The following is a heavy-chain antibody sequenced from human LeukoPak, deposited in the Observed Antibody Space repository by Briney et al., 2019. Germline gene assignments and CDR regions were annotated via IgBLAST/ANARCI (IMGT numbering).Heavy chain of an antibody. CDR2: ISAYNGNT. J-gene: IGHJ3*02. V-gene: IGHV1-18*01. CDR1: GYTFTSYG. CDR3: ARPSYYYDSSGSGAFDT. Sequence: ASVKVSCKASGYTFTSYGISWVRQAPGQGLEWMGWISAYNGNTNYAQKLQGRVTMTTDTSTSTAYMELRSLRSDDTAVYYCARPSYYYDSSGSGAFDTWGQGTMVTVSS. D-gene: IGHD3-22*01.